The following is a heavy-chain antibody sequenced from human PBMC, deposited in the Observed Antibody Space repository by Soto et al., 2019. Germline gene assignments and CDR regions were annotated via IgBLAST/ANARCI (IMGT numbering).Heavy chain of an antibody. CDR1: GGTFSSYA. V-gene: IGHV1-69*13. CDR3: ARDQRAARPWDYYYGMDV. J-gene: IGHJ6*02. CDR2: IIPIFGTA. Sequence: ASVKVSCKASGGTFSSYAISWVRQAPGQGLEWMGGIIPIFGTANYAQKFQGRVTITADESTSTAYMELSSLRSEDTAVYYCARDQRAARPWDYYYGMDVWGQGTTVTVAS. D-gene: IGHD6-6*01.